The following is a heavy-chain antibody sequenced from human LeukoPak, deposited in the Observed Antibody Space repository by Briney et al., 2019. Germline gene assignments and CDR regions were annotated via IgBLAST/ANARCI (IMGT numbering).Heavy chain of an antibody. D-gene: IGHD3-22*01. CDR2: INPSGGST. CDR3: TKSLGGYYAFDY. CDR1: GYTFTSYY. Sequence: ASVKVSCKASGYTFTSYYMHWVRQAPGQGLEWIGIINPSGGSTSYAQKFQGRVTMTRDTSTSTVYMELSSLRSEDTAVYYCTKSLGGYYAFDYWGQGTLVTVSS. J-gene: IGHJ4*02. V-gene: IGHV1-46*01.